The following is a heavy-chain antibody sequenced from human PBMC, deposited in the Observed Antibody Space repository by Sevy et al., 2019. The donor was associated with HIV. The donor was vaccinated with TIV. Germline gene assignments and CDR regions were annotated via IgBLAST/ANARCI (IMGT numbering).Heavy chain of an antibody. V-gene: IGHV3-48*03. J-gene: IGHJ4*02. CDR3: ARAPLGFLPSHRAY. CDR1: GFTFSSYE. D-gene: IGHD3-3*01. Sequence: GGSLRLSCAASGFTFSSYEMNWVRQAPGKGLEWVSYISSSGSTIYYADSVKGRFTISRDNAKNSLYLQMNSLRAEDTAVYYCARAPLGFLPSHRAYWGQGTLVTVSS. CDR2: ISSSGSTI.